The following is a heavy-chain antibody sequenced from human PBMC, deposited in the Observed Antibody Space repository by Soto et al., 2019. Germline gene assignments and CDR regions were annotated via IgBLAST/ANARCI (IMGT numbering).Heavy chain of an antibody. CDR2: ISAYNGNT. J-gene: IGHJ6*02. V-gene: IGHV1-18*04. CDR3: ARSSERVRGVIRPLYYYYGMDV. CDR1: GYAFTSYG. D-gene: IGHD3-10*01. Sequence: GASVKVSCNASGYAFTSYGISWVRQAPGQGLEWMGWISAYNGNTNYAQKLQGRVTMTTDTSTSTAYMELRSLRSDDTAVYYCARSSERVRGVIRPLYYYYGMDVWGQGTTVTVSS.